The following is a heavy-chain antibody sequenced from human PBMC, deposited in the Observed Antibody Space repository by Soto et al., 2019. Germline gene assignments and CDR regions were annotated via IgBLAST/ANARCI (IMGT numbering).Heavy chain of an antibody. D-gene: IGHD2-2*02. CDR2: ISASGEST. Sequence: EVQLLESGGDLVQPGGSLRLSCAASGFTYEHYAMTWVRQAPGKGLEWVSAISASGESTFYADSVKGRFTISRDNSKNTLDLQVDSLTAEDTAVYYCAKQSHYTITYGLDVWGQGTTVAVSS. J-gene: IGHJ6*02. V-gene: IGHV3-23*01. CDR1: GFTYEHYA. CDR3: AKQSHYTITYGLDV.